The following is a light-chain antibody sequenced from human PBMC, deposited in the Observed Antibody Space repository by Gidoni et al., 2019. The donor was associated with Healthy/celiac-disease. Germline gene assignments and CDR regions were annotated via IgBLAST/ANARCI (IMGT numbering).Light chain of an antibody. J-gene: IGKJ2*01. CDR2: GAF. CDR3: QQSFGTPRYT. CDR1: QSISSY. Sequence: DIQMTQSPSSLSASVGDRVTIPCRASQSISSYLNSYQQKPGKAPELLIYGAFSLQSGVPSRFSGSGSGTDFTLTISSLQPEDFATYYCQQSFGTPRYTFXQXTKLEIK. V-gene: IGKV1-39*01.